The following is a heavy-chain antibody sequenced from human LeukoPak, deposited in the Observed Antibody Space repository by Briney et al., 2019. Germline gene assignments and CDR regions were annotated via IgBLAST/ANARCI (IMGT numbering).Heavy chain of an antibody. CDR2: IHTSGST. V-gene: IGHV4-4*07. CDR3: ARDPSDWLPPRDAFDI. D-gene: IGHD3-9*01. J-gene: IGHJ3*02. CDR1: GGSISSYY. Sequence: PSETLSLTCTVSGGSISSYYWSWIRQPAGKGLEWIGRIHTSGSTNYNPSLKSRVTMSVDTSKNQFSLKLSSVTAADTAVYYCARDPSDWLPPRDAFDIWGQGTMVTVSS.